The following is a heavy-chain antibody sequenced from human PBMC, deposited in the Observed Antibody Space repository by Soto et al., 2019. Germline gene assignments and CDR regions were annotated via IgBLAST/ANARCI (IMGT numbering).Heavy chain of an antibody. D-gene: IGHD2-21*02. V-gene: IGHV4-34*01. Sequence: QVQLQQWGAGLLKPSETLSLTYAVYGGGFSGYYWTWIRRRPGTGLEGVGEINHSGSTNYNPSLKSRVTISVDTSKNHFSLKLTAVTAADTAVYYCARNKMTCLFDNWGQGTLVTASS. CDR1: GGGFSGYY. J-gene: IGHJ4*02. CDR2: INHSGST. CDR3: ARNKMTCLFDN.